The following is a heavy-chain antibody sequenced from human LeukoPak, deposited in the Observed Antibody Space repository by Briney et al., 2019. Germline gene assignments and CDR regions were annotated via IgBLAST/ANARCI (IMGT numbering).Heavy chain of an antibody. CDR3: ARNDGGNSPYYFDY. V-gene: IGHV1-2*02. D-gene: IGHD4-23*01. Sequence: GASVKVSCKASGYTFTGKYIHWVRQAPGQGLEWMGWINPNSGGTNYAQKFQGRVTMTRDTSISTAYTELSRLRSDDTAVYYCARNDGGNSPYYFDYWGQGTLVTVSS. CDR1: GYTFTGKY. J-gene: IGHJ4*02. CDR2: INPNSGGT.